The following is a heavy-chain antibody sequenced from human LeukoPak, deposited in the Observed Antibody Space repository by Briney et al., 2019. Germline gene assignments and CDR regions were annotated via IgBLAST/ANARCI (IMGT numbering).Heavy chain of an antibody. D-gene: IGHD1-26*01. CDR1: GFTFSTYR. CDR3: VRGGFYRYSGTSGDY. CDR2: IKQDGSET. Sequence: GGSLRLSCAASGFTFSTYRMSWVRQAPGKGLEWVANIKQDGSETYYVDSVKGRFTISRDNAKNSLYLQMNSLRAEDTAVYYCVRGGFYRYSGTSGDYWGQGSQVTVSS. J-gene: IGHJ4*02. V-gene: IGHV3-7*01.